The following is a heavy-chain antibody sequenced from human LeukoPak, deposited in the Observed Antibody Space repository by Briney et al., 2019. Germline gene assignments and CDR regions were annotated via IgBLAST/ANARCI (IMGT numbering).Heavy chain of an antibody. CDR3: ARDRGHTVTTQESNWFDP. J-gene: IGHJ5*02. V-gene: IGHV4-30-4*01. CDR2: IYYSGST. D-gene: IGHD4-17*01. Sequence: PSETLSLTCTVSGGSISSGDYYWSWIRQPPGKGLEWIGYIYYSGSTYYNPSLKSRVTISVDTSKNQFSLKPSSVTAADTAVYYCARDRGHTVTTQESNWFDPWGQGTLVTVSS. CDR1: GGSISSGDYY.